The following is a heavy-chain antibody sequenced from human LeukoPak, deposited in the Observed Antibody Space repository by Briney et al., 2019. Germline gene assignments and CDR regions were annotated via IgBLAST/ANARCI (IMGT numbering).Heavy chain of an antibody. CDR2: ISYDGSNK. CDR3: AKRPRGNYLDPFDY. D-gene: IGHD3-10*01. J-gene: IGHJ4*02. V-gene: IGHV3-30-3*02. Sequence: GGSLRLSCAASGFTFSSYAMHWVRQAPGKGLEWVAVISYDGSNKYYADSVKGRFTISRDNSKNTLYLQMNSLRAEDTAVYYCAKRPRGNYLDPFDYWGQGTLVTVSS. CDR1: GFTFSSYA.